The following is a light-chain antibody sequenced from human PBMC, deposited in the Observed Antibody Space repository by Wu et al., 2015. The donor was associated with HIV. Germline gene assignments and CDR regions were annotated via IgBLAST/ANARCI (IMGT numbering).Light chain of an antibody. CDR2: DAS. CDR1: HSVDSS. J-gene: IGKJ2*03. Sequence: TQSPALLSLSPGETATLSCRASHSVDSSLAWYQQRPGQSPRLLIYDASKRATGTPARFRGSGSGTDFTLTISSLEPEDFAMYHCQQYGGLPPXSFGQGTKLEIK. CDR3: QQYGGLPPXS. V-gene: IGKV3-11*01.